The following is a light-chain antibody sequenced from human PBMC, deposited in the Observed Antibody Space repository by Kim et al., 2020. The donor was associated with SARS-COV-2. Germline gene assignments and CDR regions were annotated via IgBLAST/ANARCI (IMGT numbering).Light chain of an antibody. J-gene: IGLJ3*02. CDR2: EVS. CDR3: CSYAGSSTSL. V-gene: IGLV2-23*02. CDR1: SSDVGSYNL. Sequence: GQSITISCTGTSSDVGSYNLVSWYQQHQGKAPKLMIYEVSKRPSGVSNRFSGSKSGNTASLTISGLQAEDEADYYCCSYAGSSTSLFGGGTQLTVL.